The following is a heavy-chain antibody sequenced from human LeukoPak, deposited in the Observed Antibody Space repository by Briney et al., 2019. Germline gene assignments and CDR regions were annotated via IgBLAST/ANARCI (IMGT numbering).Heavy chain of an antibody. V-gene: IGHV4-30-2*01. Sequence: PSQTLSLTCAVSGGSISSGGYSWSWLRQPPGKGLEWIGYIYHSGSTYYNPSLKSRVTISVDRSKNQFSLKLSSVTAADTAVYYCARGGLGIRNWFDPWGQGTLVTVSS. CDR3: ARGGLGIRNWFDP. CDR2: IYHSGST. D-gene: IGHD7-27*01. J-gene: IGHJ5*02. CDR1: GGSISSGGYS.